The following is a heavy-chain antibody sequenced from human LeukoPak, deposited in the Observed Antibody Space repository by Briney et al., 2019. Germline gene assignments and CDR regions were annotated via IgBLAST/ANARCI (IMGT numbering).Heavy chain of an antibody. CDR3: AGSYGYLYYFDY. CDR2: INHTGNT. V-gene: IGHV4-34*01. D-gene: IGHD5-18*01. J-gene: IGHJ4*02. CDR1: GGSFSGYF. Sequence: PSETLSLTCAVYGGSFSGYFWSWIRQPPGKGLEWIGEINHTGNTNYNPSLKSRVTISVDTSKNQFSLRLSSVTAADTAVYYCAGSYGYLYYFDYWGQGTLVTVSS.